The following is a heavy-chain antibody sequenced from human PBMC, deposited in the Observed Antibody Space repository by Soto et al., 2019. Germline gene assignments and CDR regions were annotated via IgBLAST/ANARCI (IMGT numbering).Heavy chain of an antibody. J-gene: IGHJ4*02. CDR3: AIANYGDNDY. Sequence: QVQLVQSGAEVKKPGASVKVSCKAPGYIFPSSTISWVRQAPGQGLEWMGWISAYNGNIKDAQKFQGRFTMTTDTSTSTAYMELRSLTSDETAMYYCAIANYGDNDYWGQGTLVTVSS. V-gene: IGHV1-18*01. CDR1: GYIFPSST. D-gene: IGHD4-17*01. CDR2: ISAYNGNI.